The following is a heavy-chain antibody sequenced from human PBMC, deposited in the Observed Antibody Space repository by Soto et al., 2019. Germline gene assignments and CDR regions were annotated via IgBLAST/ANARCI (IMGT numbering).Heavy chain of an antibody. CDR1: GFAFRRYS. CDR2: ISSSSSYI. CDR3: AREAGVAAAVVVAS. D-gene: IGHD6-13*01. V-gene: IGHV3-21*01. Sequence: VGFLSLSVTASGFAFRRYSMKWAIQAPGKGLEWVSSISSSSSYIYYADSVKGRFTISRDNAKNSLYLQMNSLRAEDTAVYYCAREAGVAAAVVVASRVQGTTVTVSS. J-gene: IGHJ3*01.